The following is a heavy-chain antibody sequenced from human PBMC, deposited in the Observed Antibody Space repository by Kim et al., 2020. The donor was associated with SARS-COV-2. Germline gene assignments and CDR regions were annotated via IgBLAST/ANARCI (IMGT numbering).Heavy chain of an antibody. Sequence: SETLSLTCTVSSDSISAYYWSWSRRLPGKGLEWIGYIFYSESTSYNPSLKSRVTISWDTSRNQFSLDLTSVTHADTDVYYCARSEGRASWHQFDYWGQGILVTVSS. CDR1: SDSISAYY. CDR3: ARSEGRASWHQFDY. CDR2: IFYSEST. V-gene: IGHV4-59*01. J-gene: IGHJ4*02.